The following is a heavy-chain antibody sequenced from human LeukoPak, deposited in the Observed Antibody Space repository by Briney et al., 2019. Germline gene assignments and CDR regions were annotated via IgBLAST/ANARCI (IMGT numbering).Heavy chain of an antibody. D-gene: IGHD4-17*01. CDR2: IYTSGST. CDR1: GGSFSGYY. CDR3: ARGVDDYGDYVYFDY. Sequence: SETLSLTCAVYGGSFSGYYWSWIRQPAGKGLEWIGRIYTSGSTNYNPSLKSRVTMSVDTSKNQFSLKLSSVTAADTAVYYCARGVDDYGDYVYFDYWGQGTLVTVSS. J-gene: IGHJ4*02. V-gene: IGHV4-59*10.